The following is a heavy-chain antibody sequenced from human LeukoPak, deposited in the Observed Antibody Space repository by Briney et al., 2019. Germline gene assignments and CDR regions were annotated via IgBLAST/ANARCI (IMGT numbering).Heavy chain of an antibody. CDR2: ISGSGGST. V-gene: IGHV3-23*01. D-gene: IGHD1-14*01. J-gene: IGHJ4*02. Sequence: GGSLRLSCAASGFTFGSYAMSWVRQAPGKGLEWVSAISGSGGSTYYADSVKGRFTISRDNSKNTLYLQMNSLRAEDTAVYYCAKFSSGEPDFDYWGQGTLVTVSS. CDR1: GFTFGSYA. CDR3: AKFSSGEPDFDY.